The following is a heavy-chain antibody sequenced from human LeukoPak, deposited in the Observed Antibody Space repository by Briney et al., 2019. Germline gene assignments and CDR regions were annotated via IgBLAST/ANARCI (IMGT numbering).Heavy chain of an antibody. D-gene: IGHD3-10*01. V-gene: IGHV4-34*01. CDR2: INHSGST. CDR3: ASVVGSGSYLYYFDY. Sequence: PSETLSLTRAVYGGSFSGYYWSWIRQPPGKGLEWIGEINHSGSTNYNPSLKSRVTISVDTSKNQFSLKLSSVTAADTAVYYCASVVGSGSYLYYFDYWGQGTLVTVSS. J-gene: IGHJ4*02. CDR1: GGSFSGYY.